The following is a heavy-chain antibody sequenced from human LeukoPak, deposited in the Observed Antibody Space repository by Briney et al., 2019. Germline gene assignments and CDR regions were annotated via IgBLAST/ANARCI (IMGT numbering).Heavy chain of an antibody. CDR2: ISGSGGST. CDR3: AKALYDYVWGSYRHFDY. D-gene: IGHD3-16*02. V-gene: IGHV3-23*01. CDR1: GFTFSSYA. Sequence: GGSLRLSCAASGFTFSSYAMSWVRQAPGKGLEWVSAISGSGGSTYYADSVKGRFTISRDNSKNTLYLQMNSLRAEDTAVYYCAKALYDYVWGSYRHFDYWGQGTLVTVSS. J-gene: IGHJ4*02.